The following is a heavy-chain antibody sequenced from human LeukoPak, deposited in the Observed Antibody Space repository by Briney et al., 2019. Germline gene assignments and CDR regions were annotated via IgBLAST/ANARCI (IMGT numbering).Heavy chain of an antibody. D-gene: IGHD3-22*01. CDR1: GYTFTGYY. J-gene: IGHJ4*02. Sequence: ASVKVSCKASGYTFTGYYMHWVRQAPGQGLEWMGWINPNSGGTNYAQKFQGRVTMTRDTSISTAYMELSRLRSDDTAVYYCAIRCNYYDSSGYYWISPIDYWGRGTLVTVSS. V-gene: IGHV1-2*02. CDR3: AIRCNYYDSSGYYWISPIDY. CDR2: INPNSGGT.